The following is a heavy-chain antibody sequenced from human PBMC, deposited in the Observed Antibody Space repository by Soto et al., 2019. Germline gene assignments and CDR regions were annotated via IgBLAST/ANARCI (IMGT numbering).Heavy chain of an antibody. CDR3: ASRSSGWYFDY. CDR2: ISGSGGST. J-gene: IGHJ4*02. D-gene: IGHD6-19*01. CDR1: GFTFSSYA. V-gene: IGHV3-23*01. Sequence: EVQLLESGGGLVQPGGYLRLSCEASGFTFSSYAMNWVRQAPGKGLEWVSVISGSGGSTYYSDSVKGRFTISRDNSKNTLYRQMNSLRAEDTAVYYCASRSSGWYFDYWGQGTLVTVSS.